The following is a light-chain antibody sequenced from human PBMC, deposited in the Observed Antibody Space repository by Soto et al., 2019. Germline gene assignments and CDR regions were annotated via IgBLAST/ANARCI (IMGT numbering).Light chain of an antibody. V-gene: IGKV3-11*01. J-gene: IGKJ3*01. CDR2: DAS. CDR1: QNDSTY. CDR3: QQRTNWLT. Sequence: EIVLTQSPATLSLSPGERATLSCRASQNDSTYLAWYQQKPGQAPRLLIYDASNRATGIPARFSGSGSGTDFTLTISSLEPEDFAVYYCQQRTNWLTFGPGTKVDIK.